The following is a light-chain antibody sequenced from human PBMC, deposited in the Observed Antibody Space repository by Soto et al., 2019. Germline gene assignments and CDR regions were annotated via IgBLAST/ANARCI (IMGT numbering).Light chain of an antibody. CDR1: QGITNW. J-gene: IGKJ4*01. CDR2: AAS. CDR3: QQANSFPLT. Sequence: DSQMTHSPSSVSASVGDRVTITCLASQGITNWLAWYQQKPGKAPKLLIYAASGLPSGVPSRFSGSGSGTDFTLTISSLQPEDFATYYCQQANSFPLTFGGGTKVDIK. V-gene: IGKV1-12*01.